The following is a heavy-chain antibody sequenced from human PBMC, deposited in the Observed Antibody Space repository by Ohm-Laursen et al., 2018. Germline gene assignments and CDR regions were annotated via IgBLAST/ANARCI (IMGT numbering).Heavy chain of an antibody. Sequence: SLRLSCAASGFTFSSYAMSWVRQAPGKGLEWVSANSRSGGGTYYADSVKGRFTISRDNSKNTLYLQMNSLRAEDTAVYYCAKNHEEYYYCAMDVWGQGTTVTVSS. J-gene: IGHJ6*02. CDR3: AKNHEEYYYCAMDV. V-gene: IGHV3-23*01. CDR1: GFTFSSYA. CDR2: NSRSGGGT. D-gene: IGHD1-14*01.